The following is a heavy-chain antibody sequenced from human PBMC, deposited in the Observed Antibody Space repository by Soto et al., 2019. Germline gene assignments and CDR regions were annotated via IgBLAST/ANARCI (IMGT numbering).Heavy chain of an antibody. V-gene: IGHV4-31*03. CDR1: GGCISTGGYY. Sequence: QVQLQESGPGLVKPSQTLSLTCTVSGGCISTGGYYWTWIRQHPGKGLEWIGYIYYSGSTYYNPSLKSRVTISVDTSKNQFSLKLSSVTAPDTAVYYCARGLSVTLFDNWGQGTLVTVSS. CDR2: IYYSGST. D-gene: IGHD4-17*01. J-gene: IGHJ4*02. CDR3: ARGLSVTLFDN.